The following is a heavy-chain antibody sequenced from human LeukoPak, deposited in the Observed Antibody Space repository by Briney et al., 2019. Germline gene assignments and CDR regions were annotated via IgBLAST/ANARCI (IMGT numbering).Heavy chain of an antibody. D-gene: IGHD2-2*01. Sequence: GGSLRLSCAASGFTFSSYSMNWVRQAPGKGLKWVSSISSSSSYIYYADSVKGRFTISRDNAKNSLYLQMNSLRAEDTAVYYCAKGASDIVVVTSIYYFDYWGQGTLVTVSS. CDR2: ISSSSSYI. J-gene: IGHJ4*02. CDR3: AKGASDIVVVTSIYYFDY. CDR1: GFTFSSYS. V-gene: IGHV3-21*01.